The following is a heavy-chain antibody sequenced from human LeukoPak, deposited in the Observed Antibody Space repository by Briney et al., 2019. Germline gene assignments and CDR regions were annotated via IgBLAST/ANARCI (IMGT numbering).Heavy chain of an antibody. CDR2: ISGSGGST. CDR3: AKDRAVPYYFDY. Sequence: GGSLRLSCAASGFAFSSYAMSWVRQAPGKGLEWVSAISGSGGSTYYADSVKGRFTISRDNSKNTLYLQMNSLRAEDTAVYYCAKDRAVPYYFDYWGQGTLVTVSS. D-gene: IGHD1-1*01. J-gene: IGHJ4*02. CDR1: GFAFSSYA. V-gene: IGHV3-23*01.